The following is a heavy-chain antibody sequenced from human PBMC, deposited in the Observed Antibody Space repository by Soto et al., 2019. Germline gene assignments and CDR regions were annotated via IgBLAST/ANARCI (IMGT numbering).Heavy chain of an antibody. D-gene: IGHD2-2*01. CDR3: AKSLSTAVNYGLDV. CDR2: ISDDGDST. J-gene: IGHJ6*02. Sequence: GGSLRLSCGASGFTFSDNALTWVRQAPGKGLEWVSSISDDGDSTYYADSVKGRFAVSRDNSKNTLFLHMNSLGAEDTAVYYCAKSLSTAVNYGLDVWGQGTSVTVSS. CDR1: GFTFSDNA. V-gene: IGHV3-23*01.